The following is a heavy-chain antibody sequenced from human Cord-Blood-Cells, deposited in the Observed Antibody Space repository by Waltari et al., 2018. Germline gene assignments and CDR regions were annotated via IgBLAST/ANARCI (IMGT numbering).Heavy chain of an antibody. CDR2: IYHSGST. J-gene: IGHJ3*02. V-gene: IGHV4-38-2*01. CDR1: GYSISSGYY. Sequence: LTCAVSGYSISSGYYWDWIRQPPGKGLEWIGSIYHSGSTYYNPSLKSRVTISVDTSKIQFSLKLSSVTAADTAVYYCARAGTGDAFDIWGQGTMVTVSS. CDR3: ARAGTGDAFDI. D-gene: IGHD7-27*01.